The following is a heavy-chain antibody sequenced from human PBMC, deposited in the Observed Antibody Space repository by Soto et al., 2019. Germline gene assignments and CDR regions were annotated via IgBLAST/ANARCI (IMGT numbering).Heavy chain of an antibody. V-gene: IGHV4-34*01. CDR1: GGSFSGYY. Sequence: SETLSLTCAVYGGSFSGYYWSWIRQPPGKGLEWIGEINHSGSTNYNPSLKSRVTISVDTSKNQFSLKLSSVTAADTAVYYCARGSVLAMVRGVIIPYYLDYWGQGTLVTVSS. CDR3: ARGSVLAMVRGVIIPYYLDY. CDR2: INHSGST. D-gene: IGHD3-10*01. J-gene: IGHJ4*02.